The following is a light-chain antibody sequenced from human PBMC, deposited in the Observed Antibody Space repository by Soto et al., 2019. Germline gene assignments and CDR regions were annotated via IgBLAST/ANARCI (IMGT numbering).Light chain of an antibody. CDR3: QQYVKWPPLT. CDR1: QSVSSK. CDR2: GAS. J-gene: IGKJ4*01. Sequence: EIVLTQSPATLSVSPGETATLSCRASQSVSSKLAWYQQKPGQSPRLVIYGASARANGIPVRFSGSGSGTEFTLTISSLQSEDFAVYYCQQYVKWPPLTFCGGTKVEIK. V-gene: IGKV3-15*01.